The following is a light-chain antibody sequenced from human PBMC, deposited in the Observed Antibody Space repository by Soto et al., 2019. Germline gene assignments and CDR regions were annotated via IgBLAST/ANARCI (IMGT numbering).Light chain of an antibody. V-gene: IGKV1-27*01. Sequence: DLQMTQSPSSLSASVGDRVTITCRASQGISKYLAWYQQKPGKVPKLLIYGATTLQSGVPSRFSGSGSGTDFTLTISSLQPEDVATYYCQKYNSAPWTFGQGTKVEIK. J-gene: IGKJ1*01. CDR3: QKYNSAPWT. CDR2: GAT. CDR1: QGISKY.